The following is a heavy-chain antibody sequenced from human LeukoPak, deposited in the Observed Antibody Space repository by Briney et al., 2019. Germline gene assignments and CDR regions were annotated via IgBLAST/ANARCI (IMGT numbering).Heavy chain of an antibody. D-gene: IGHD4-17*01. Sequence: GGSLRLSCAASGFTLKYYAMSWVRQAPGKGLEWVSAISGSGGSTYYADSVKGRFTISRDNSKNTLYLQMNSLRAEDTAVYYCANFGESTDGYWGQGTLVTVSS. J-gene: IGHJ4*02. CDR3: ANFGESTDGY. V-gene: IGHV3-23*01. CDR2: ISGSGGST. CDR1: GFTLKYYA.